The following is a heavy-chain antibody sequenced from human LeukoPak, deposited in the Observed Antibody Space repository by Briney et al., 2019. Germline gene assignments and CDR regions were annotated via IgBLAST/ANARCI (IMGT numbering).Heavy chain of an antibody. CDR2: RSPSGTT. V-gene: IGHV4-4*07. D-gene: IGHD2-21*01. J-gene: IGHJ5*02. Sequence: PSEPLSLTCTVSGRYTRSHARSCVRQPAGKGLEWIGRRSPSGTTHYNPALGSQVTMSVDTSKSYFALRLSSVTAADSAVYYCARDFYSSGFYFGFDRWGPGMLVTVSS. CDR3: ARDFYSSGFYFGFDR. CDR1: GRYTRSHA.